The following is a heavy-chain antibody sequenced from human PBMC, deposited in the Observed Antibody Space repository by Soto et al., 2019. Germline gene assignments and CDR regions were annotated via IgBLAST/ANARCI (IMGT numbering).Heavy chain of an antibody. CDR2: IYYSGST. J-gene: IGHJ4*02. Sequence: QVQLQESGPGLVKPSQTLSLTCTVSGGSISSGGYYWSWIRQHPGKGLECVGYIYYSGSTHYNPSPTSRVTIPQDTSKNQFSLKLCSVTAADTAVYYCARDVRYCSGGSCYAIYFDYWGQGTLVTVSS. CDR1: GGSISSGGYY. CDR3: ARDVRYCSGGSCYAIYFDY. D-gene: IGHD2-15*01. V-gene: IGHV4-31*03.